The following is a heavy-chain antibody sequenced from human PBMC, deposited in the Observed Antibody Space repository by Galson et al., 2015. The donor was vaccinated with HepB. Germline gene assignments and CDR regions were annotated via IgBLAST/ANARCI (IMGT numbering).Heavy chain of an antibody. J-gene: IGHJ6*02. D-gene: IGHD3-10*01. CDR3: ARDPKPVLPSLLWFGESSSMDV. Sequence: SVKVSCKASGYTFIGYYIHWVRQAPGQGLEWMGRINPNSADTNYAQKFQGRVTMTRDTSSSTAYMELSRLRSDDTAMYYCARDPKPVLPSLLWFGESSSMDVWGQGTTVTVSS. V-gene: IGHV1-2*06. CDR1: GYTFIGYY. CDR2: INPNSADT.